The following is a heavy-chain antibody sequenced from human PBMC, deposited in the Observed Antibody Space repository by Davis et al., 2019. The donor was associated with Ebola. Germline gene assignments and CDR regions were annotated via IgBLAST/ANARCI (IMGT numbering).Heavy chain of an antibody. CDR1: GFTFSNAW. V-gene: IGHV3-15*01. CDR3: TTVYGENGYIFNY. CDR2: IKSKTDGGTT. Sequence: PGGSLRLSCAASGFTFSNAWMSWVRQAPGKGLEWVGRIKSKTDGGTTDYAAPVKGRFTISRDDSKNTLYLQMNSLKTEDTAVYYCTTVYGENGYIFNYWGQGTLVTVSS. J-gene: IGHJ4*02. D-gene: IGHD5-18*01.